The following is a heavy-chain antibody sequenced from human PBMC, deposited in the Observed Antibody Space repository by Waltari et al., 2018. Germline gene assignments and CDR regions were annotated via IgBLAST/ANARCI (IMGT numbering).Heavy chain of an antibody. D-gene: IGHD3-22*01. CDR3: ARRNARDDSSGYQVPSFDP. CDR1: GYSISSGYY. J-gene: IGHJ5*02. V-gene: IGHV4-38-2*01. CDR2: IYHSGST. Sequence: QVQLQESGPGLVKPSETLSLTCAVSGYSISSGYYWGWLRQPPGKGLEWIGSIYHSGSTYYNPSLKSRVTISVDTSKNQFSLKLSAVTAADTAVYYCARRNARDDSSGYQVPSFDPWGQGTLVTVSS.